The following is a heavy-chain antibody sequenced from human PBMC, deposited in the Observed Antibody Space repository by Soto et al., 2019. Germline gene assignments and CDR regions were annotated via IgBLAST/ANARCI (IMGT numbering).Heavy chain of an antibody. CDR3: AKSLSGWGLLYRVWFDP. J-gene: IGHJ5*02. CDR1: GFTFSSYA. CDR2: ISGSGGST. D-gene: IGHD1-26*01. Sequence: GGSLRLSCAASGFTFSSYAMSWVRQAPGKGLEWVSAISGSGGSTYYADSVKGRFTISRDNSKNTLYLQMNSLRAEDTAVYYCAKSLSGWGLLYRVWFDPWGQGTLVTVSS. V-gene: IGHV3-23*01.